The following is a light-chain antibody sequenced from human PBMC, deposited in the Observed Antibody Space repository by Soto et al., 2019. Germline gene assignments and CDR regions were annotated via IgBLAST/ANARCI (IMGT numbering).Light chain of an antibody. V-gene: IGKV1-5*01. J-gene: IGKJ2*01. CDR2: DDS. Sequence: DIQMTQSPYTLSPSVGDRVSITCRASQSISGWLAWYQQKPGKAPKLLIYDDSSLESGVPSRFSGSGSGTDFSLTISRLQPDDFATYYCQQYNSYSVNAFGQGTKLEIK. CDR1: QSISGW. CDR3: QQYNSYSVNA.